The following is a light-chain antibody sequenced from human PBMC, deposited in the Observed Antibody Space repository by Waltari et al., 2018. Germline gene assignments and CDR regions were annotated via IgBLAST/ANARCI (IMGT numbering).Light chain of an antibody. Sequence: ETVLTQSPATLSLSPGERATLSYRASQSVSNYLAWYQQKPGQAPRLLIYDASNRATGIPARFSGSGSGTDFTLTISSLEAEDFAVYYCQQRSNWPLTFGGGTKVEIK. CDR3: QQRSNWPLT. CDR2: DAS. J-gene: IGKJ4*01. CDR1: QSVSNY. V-gene: IGKV3-11*01.